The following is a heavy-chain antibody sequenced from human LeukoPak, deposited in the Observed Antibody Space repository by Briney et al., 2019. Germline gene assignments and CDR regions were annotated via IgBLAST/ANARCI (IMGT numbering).Heavy chain of an antibody. CDR3: ARNYYDGSGEAPFDI. J-gene: IGHJ3*02. CDR1: GYTLTELS. CDR2: FDPEDGKT. V-gene: IGHV1-24*01. D-gene: IGHD3-22*01. Sequence: GASVKVSCKVSGYTLTELSMHWVRQAPGKGLEWMGGFDPEDGKTIYAQKFQGRVTMTEDTSTDTAYMELRSLRSDDTAVYYCARNYYDGSGEAPFDIWGQGTVVTVSS.